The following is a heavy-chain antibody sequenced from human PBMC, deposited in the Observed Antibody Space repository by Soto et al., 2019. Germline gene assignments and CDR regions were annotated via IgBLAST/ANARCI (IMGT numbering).Heavy chain of an antibody. J-gene: IGHJ6*02. D-gene: IGHD3-22*01. CDR3: ARLAYYDSSGYPTPYYYYGMDV. V-gene: IGHV4-59*01. CDR1: GGSISSYY. CDR2: IYYSGST. Sequence: SETLSLTCTVSGGSISSYYWSWIRQPPGKGLEWIGYIYYSGSTNYNPSLKSRVTISVDTSKNQFSLKLSSVTAADTAVYYCARLAYYDSSGYPTPYYYYGMDVWGQGTTVTVSS.